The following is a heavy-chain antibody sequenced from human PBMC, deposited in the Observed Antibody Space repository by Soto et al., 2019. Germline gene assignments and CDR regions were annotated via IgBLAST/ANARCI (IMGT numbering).Heavy chain of an antibody. CDR3: ARALPLSGPYYYYYGMDV. CDR2: INPSCGST. D-gene: IGHD3-10*01. J-gene: IGHJ6*02. V-gene: IGHV1-46*01. CDR1: GYTFTSYY. Sequence: ASVKVSCKASGYTFTSYYMHWVRQAPGQGLEWMGIINPSCGSTSYAQKFQGRVTMTRDTSTSTVYMELSSLRSEDTAVYYCARALPLSGPYYYYYGMDVWGQGTTVTVSS.